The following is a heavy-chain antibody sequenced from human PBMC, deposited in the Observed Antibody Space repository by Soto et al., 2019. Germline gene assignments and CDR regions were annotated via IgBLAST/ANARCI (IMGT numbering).Heavy chain of an antibody. CDR3: ARQPPMIGRGGYYGLDV. CDR2: IHYSGST. V-gene: IGHV4-61*01. Sequence: QVQLQESGPGLVKPSETLSLTCSVSGGSVSTGSYYWSWIRQPPGKGLEWIGYIHYSGSTNYNPSLKSRVTISEDASKNQFSLKLSSVTAADTAVYYCARQPPMIGRGGYYGLDVWGQGTTVTVSS. J-gene: IGHJ6*02. D-gene: IGHD3-22*01. CDR1: GGSVSTGSYY.